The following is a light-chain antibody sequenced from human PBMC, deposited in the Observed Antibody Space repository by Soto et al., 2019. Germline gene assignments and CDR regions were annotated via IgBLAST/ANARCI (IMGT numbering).Light chain of an antibody. CDR3: CSFAVGSTLV. CDR2: EGS. Sequence: QSALTQPASVSGSTGQSITISCTGTSSDVGTYNLVSWHQHHPGKAPKLIIYEGSKRPSGVSNRFSGSKSGNTASLTISGLQAEDEADYYCCSFAVGSTLVFGGGTKLTVL. V-gene: IGLV2-23*01. CDR1: SSDVGTYNL. J-gene: IGLJ2*01.